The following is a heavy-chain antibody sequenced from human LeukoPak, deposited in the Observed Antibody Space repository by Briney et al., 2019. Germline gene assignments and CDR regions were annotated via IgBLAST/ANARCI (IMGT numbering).Heavy chain of an antibody. CDR2: INHSGST. D-gene: IGHD2-2*01. J-gene: IGHJ6*02. CDR1: GGSFSGYY. CDR3: ATSHCSSTSCYRTYYYYYGMDV. V-gene: IGHV4-34*01. Sequence: PSETLSLTCAVYGGSFSGYYWSWIRQPPGKGLEWIGEINHSGSTNYNPSLKSRVTISVDTSKNQLSLKLSSVTAADTAVYYCATSHCSSTSCYRTYYYYYGMDVWGQGTTVTVSS.